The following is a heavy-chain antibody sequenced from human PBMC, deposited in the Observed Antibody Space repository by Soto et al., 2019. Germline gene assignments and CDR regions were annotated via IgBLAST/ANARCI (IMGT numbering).Heavy chain of an antibody. Sequence: EVQLVESGGGLVKPGGSLRLSCAASAFTYRNAWMSWVRQAPGKGLEWVGRIKSKTDGGTTQYAAPVKGRFTILRDDSKHTLYLQMNNLKTEDTAVYYCTAGLGSSAHDYWGQGTLVTVSS. CDR2: IKSKTDGGTT. D-gene: IGHD3-22*01. V-gene: IGHV3-15*01. CDR1: AFTYRNAW. CDR3: TAGLGSSAHDY. J-gene: IGHJ4*02.